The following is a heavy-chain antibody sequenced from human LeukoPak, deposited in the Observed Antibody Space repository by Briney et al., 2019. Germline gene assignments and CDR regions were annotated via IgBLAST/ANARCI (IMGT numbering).Heavy chain of an antibody. V-gene: IGHV3-33*01. CDR2: IWYDGSEK. J-gene: IGHJ3*02. Sequence: GGSLRLSCAASGFTFSSFGMHWVRQAPGKGLEWVAVIWYDGSEKFYADSVKGRFTISRDNSKNTLYLQMNSLRVEDTAAYYCARGGNALDIWGQGTVVTVSS. CDR3: ARGGNALDI. CDR1: GFTFSSFG.